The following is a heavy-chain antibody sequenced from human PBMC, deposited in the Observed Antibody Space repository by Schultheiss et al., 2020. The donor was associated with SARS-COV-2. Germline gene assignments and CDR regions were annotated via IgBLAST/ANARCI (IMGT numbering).Heavy chain of an antibody. CDR1: GGSISSYY. CDR3: ARRRGRGPYYSLSGSWYFEL. V-gene: IGHV4-59*01. J-gene: IGHJ2*01. CDR2: IYYSGST. D-gene: IGHD2-21*01. Sequence: SETLSLTCTVSGGSISSYYWSWIRQPPGKGLEWIGYIYYSGSTYYMPSLKSRVTISVDTSKNQFSLKLSSVTAADTAVYYCARRRGRGPYYSLSGSWYFELWVRGALVTVFS.